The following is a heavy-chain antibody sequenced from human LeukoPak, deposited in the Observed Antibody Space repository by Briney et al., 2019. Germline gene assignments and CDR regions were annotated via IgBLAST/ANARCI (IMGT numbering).Heavy chain of an antibody. CDR3: AKDRGSSAWYYFDY. J-gene: IGHJ4*02. CDR2: IFGSGGST. Sequence: GGSLRLSCAASGFTFSSYAMYWVRQAPGKGLEWVSGIFGSGGSTHYADSVKGRFTISRDNSKNTLYPQMNSLRAEDTAVYYCAKDRGSSAWYYFDYWGQGTLVTVSS. CDR1: GFTFSSYA. V-gene: IGHV3-23*01. D-gene: IGHD6-6*01.